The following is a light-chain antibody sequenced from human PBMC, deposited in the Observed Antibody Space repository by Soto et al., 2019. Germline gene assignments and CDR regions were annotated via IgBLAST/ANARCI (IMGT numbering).Light chain of an antibody. CDR1: QSLNSW. J-gene: IGKJ4*01. CDR2: YVS. V-gene: IGKV1-5*01. CDR3: QQYNSYPLT. Sequence: DIQMSQSPSTLSASVGDRVTITCRTSQSLNSWVAWYQQKPGEAPKLLIYYVSSLESGVPSRFSGSGSGTEFTLTISSLQPDDFATYYCQQYNSYPLTFGGGTRVEI.